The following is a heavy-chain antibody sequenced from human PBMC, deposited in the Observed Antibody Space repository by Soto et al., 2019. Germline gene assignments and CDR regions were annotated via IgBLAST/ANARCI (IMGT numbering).Heavy chain of an antibody. D-gene: IGHD1-26*01. CDR1: SGSIGSSSCY. V-gene: IGHV4-39*01. J-gene: IGHJ4*02. Sequence: SETLSLTCTVSSGSIGSSSCYWGWVRQSPGTGLEWIANINYSGTTYYNPSLKSRATMSVDTSKNHFSLKLSSVTAADTAVYFFARLDNSGTYQVLDYWGQG. CDR2: INYSGTT. CDR3: ARLDNSGTYQVLDY.